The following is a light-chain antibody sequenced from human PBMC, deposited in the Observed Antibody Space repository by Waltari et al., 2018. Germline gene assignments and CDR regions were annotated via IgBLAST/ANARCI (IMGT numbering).Light chain of an antibody. J-gene: IGKJ1*01. CDR3: MQGKDGPRT. V-gene: IGKV2-30*01. Sequence: DVVLTQSPLSLPVTLGQPASISCRSSEGLVYRDGNTYLDWFQQRPCQSPRGLIYKVSTRDSGVPDRVSGSGSGTIFTLRISRVEAEDVGVYYCMQGKDGPRTFGQGTKVEIK. CDR2: KVS. CDR1: EGLVYRDGNTY.